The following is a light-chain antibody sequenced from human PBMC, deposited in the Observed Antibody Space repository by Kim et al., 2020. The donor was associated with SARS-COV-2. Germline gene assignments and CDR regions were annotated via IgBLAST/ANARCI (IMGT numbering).Light chain of an antibody. J-gene: IGKJ2*01. CDR1: QFSSRTF. CDR3: QQYGNSPPYT. Sequence: SPGERATLSCRARQFSSRTFLAWYQQTPGQAPRRLIYGESIRATGVPDRFSGGWSGTDFTLTITRLEPEDFAVYYCQQYGNSPPYTFGQGTKLEI. V-gene: IGKV3-20*01. CDR2: GES.